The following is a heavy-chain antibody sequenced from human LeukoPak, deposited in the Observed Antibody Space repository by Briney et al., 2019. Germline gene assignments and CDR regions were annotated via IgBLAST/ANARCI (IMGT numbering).Heavy chain of an antibody. J-gene: IGHJ4*02. V-gene: IGHV4-38-2*02. Sequence: SETLPLTCTVSGYSISSGYYWGWIRQPPGKGLEWIGSIYHSGSTYYNPSLKSRVTISVDTSKNQFSLKLSSVTAADTGVYYCARAATAYYYDSSGYYLNDYWGQGTLVTVSS. CDR1: GYSISSGYY. CDR3: ARAATAYYYDSSGYYLNDY. D-gene: IGHD3-22*01. CDR2: IYHSGST.